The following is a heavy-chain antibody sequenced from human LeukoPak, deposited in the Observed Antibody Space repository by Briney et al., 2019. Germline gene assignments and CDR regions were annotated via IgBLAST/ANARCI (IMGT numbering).Heavy chain of an antibody. CDR2: INSDGSST. J-gene: IGHJ5*02. V-gene: IGHV3-74*01. Sequence: PGGSLRLSCAASGFTFSSYWMHWVRQAPGKGLVWVSRINSDGSSTSYADSVKGRFTISRDNAKNTLYLQMNSLRAEDTAVYYCARGGMVRGVKPWFDPWGQGALVTVSS. CDR3: ARGGMVRGVKPWFDP. CDR1: GFTFSSYW. D-gene: IGHD3-10*01.